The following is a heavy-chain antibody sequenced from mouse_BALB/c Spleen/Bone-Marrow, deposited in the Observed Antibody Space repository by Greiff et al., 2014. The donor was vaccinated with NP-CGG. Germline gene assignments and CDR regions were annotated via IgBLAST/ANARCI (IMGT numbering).Heavy chain of an antibody. Sequence: HLVESGPELVKPGASVKMSCKASGYTFTSYVMHWMKQKPGQGLEWIGYINPYNDGTKYNETFKDKATLTSDKSSSTAYMDLSSLTSEDSAVYFCARSEYFGSSYDYWGQGTTLTVSS. CDR2: INPYNDGT. D-gene: IGHD1-1*01. V-gene: IGHV1-14*01. CDR3: ARSEYFGSSYDY. J-gene: IGHJ2*01. CDR1: GYTFTSYV.